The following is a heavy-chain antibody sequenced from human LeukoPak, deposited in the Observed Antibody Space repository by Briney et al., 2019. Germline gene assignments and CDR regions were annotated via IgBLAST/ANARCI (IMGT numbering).Heavy chain of an antibody. CDR1: GFTFSHYW. CDR2: IKQDGSEQ. J-gene: IGHJ4*02. Sequence: GGSLRLSCAASGFTFSHYWMTWVRQAPGKGLEWVANIKQDGSEQYYVGSVKGRFTISRDNAKNSLYLQVNSLRVEDTAVYYCARDRCSSTSCFYDYWGQGTLVTVSS. D-gene: IGHD2-2*01. CDR3: ARDRCSSTSCFYDY. V-gene: IGHV3-7*01.